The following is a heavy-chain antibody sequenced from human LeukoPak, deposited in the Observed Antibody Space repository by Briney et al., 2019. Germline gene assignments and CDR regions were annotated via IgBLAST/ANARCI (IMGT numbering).Heavy chain of an antibody. Sequence: KTSETLSLTCTVSGGSISSSSYYWGWIRQPPGKGLEWIGSIYYSGSTYYNPSLKSRVTISVDRSKNQFSLKLSSVTAADTAVYYCARGGDYSYFDYWGQGTLVTVSS. CDR1: GGSISSSSYY. CDR3: ARGGDYSYFDY. CDR2: IYYSGST. V-gene: IGHV4-39*07. J-gene: IGHJ4*02. D-gene: IGHD4-17*01.